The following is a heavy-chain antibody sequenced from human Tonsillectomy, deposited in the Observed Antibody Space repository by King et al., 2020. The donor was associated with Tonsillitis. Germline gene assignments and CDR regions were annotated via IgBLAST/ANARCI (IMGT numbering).Heavy chain of an antibody. Sequence: VQLVESGGGVVQPGGSLRLSCGVSGFSLSNHGMHWVRQAPGKVLEWVAYIRYDGTATYYADSVKGRFTISRDISKSTLYLQMNSLRSEDTAVYFCARGGGTSVTHLLGYWGQGALVTVSS. CDR2: IRYDGTAT. J-gene: IGHJ4*02. D-gene: IGHD3-16*01. V-gene: IGHV3-30*02. CDR1: GFSLSNHG. CDR3: ARGGGTSVTHLLGY.